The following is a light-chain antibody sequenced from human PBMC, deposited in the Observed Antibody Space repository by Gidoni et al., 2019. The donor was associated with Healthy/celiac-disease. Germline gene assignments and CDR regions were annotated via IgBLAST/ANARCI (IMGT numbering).Light chain of an antibody. CDR2: GAS. CDR3: QQYNNWPLT. J-gene: IGKJ4*01. CDR1: QSVSRN. V-gene: IGKV3-15*01. Sequence: DIVMTQSPATLSVSPGERATLSCRASQSVSRNLAWYQQKPGQAPRLLIYGASTRATGIPARFSGSGSGTEFTLTISSLQSEDFAVYYCQQYNNWPLTFGGGTKVEIK.